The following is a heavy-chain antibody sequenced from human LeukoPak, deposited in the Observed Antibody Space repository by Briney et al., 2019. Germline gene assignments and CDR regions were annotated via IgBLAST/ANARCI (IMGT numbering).Heavy chain of an antibody. CDR1: GFTFSNYA. Sequence: GGSLRLSCAASGFTFSNYAMHWVRQAPGKGLEYVSAISSNGGSTYYANSVKGRFTISRDNSKNTLYLQMGSLRGEDMAVYYCASPPPGYCSGWSLGYWGQGTLVTVSS. CDR3: ASPPPGYCSGWSLGY. J-gene: IGHJ4*02. CDR2: ISSNGGST. D-gene: IGHD6-19*01. V-gene: IGHV3-64*01.